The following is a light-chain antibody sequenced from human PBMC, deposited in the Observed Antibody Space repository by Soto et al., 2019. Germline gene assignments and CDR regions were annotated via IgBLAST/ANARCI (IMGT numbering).Light chain of an antibody. V-gene: IGLV2-14*03. J-gene: IGLJ2*01. Sequence: QSVLTQPASVSGSPGESITISCTGTSSDVGAYNYVSWYQQHPGKAPKLMIYDVSNRPSGGSNRFSGSKSGNTASLTISGLQAEDEADYYCSSYTSTNSLFGGGTKLTVL. CDR3: SSYTSTNSL. CDR1: SSDVGAYNY. CDR2: DVS.